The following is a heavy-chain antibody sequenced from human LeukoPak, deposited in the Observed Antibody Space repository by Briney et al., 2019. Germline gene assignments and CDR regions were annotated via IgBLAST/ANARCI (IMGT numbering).Heavy chain of an antibody. D-gene: IGHD3-22*01. V-gene: IGHV5-51*01. J-gene: IGHJ3*02. CDR3: ARLLLANYYDSSGPRRGAFDI. CDR1: GYSFTSYW. Sequence: GESLKISCKGSGYSFTSYWIGWVRQMPGKGLEWMGIIYPGDSDTRYSPSFQGQVTISADKSISTAYLQWSSLKASDTAMYYCARLLLANYYDSSGPRRGAFDIWGQGTMVTVSS. CDR2: IYPGDSDT.